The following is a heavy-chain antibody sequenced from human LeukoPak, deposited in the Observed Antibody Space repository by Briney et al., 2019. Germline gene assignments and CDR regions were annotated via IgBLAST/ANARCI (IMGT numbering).Heavy chain of an antibody. CDR1: GYTFTGYY. Sequence: ASVKVSCKASGYTFTGYYMHWVRQAPGQGLEWMGWINPNSGGTNYAQKFQGRVTMTRDTSISTAYMELSRLRSDDTAVYYCARVGHRDGYNYAFDIWGQGTMVTVSS. J-gene: IGHJ3*02. CDR2: INPNSGGT. V-gene: IGHV1-2*02. CDR3: ARVGHRDGYNYAFDI. D-gene: IGHD5-24*01.